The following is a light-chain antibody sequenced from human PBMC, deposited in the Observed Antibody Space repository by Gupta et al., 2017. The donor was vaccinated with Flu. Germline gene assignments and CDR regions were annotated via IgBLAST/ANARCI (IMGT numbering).Light chain of an antibody. CDR2: EDK. J-gene: IGLJ2*01. CDR1: SGSIASNY. CDR3: QSDDGNNHHVV. V-gene: IGLV6-57*01. Sequence: NFMLPQPHSVSESPGKTVTISCTRSSGSIASNYVQWYQQRPGSSPSIVIYEDKQRPSGVPDPVSGSIDSSFNSASLTISGLKTEDEADYYCQSDDGNNHHVVFGGGTKLTVL.